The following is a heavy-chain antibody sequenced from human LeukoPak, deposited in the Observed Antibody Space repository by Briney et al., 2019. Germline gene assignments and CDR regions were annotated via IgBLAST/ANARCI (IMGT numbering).Heavy chain of an antibody. CDR2: ISSSSSYI. CDR1: GFTFSSYS. CDR3: ARVGGASGVYVGAFDI. V-gene: IGHV3-21*01. J-gene: IGHJ3*02. D-gene: IGHD3-10*01. Sequence: GGSLRLSCAASGFTFSSYSMNWVRQAPGKGLEWVSSISSSSSYIYYADSVKGRFTISRDNAKNSLYLQMNSLRAEDTAVYYCARVGGASGVYVGAFDIWGQGTMVTVSS.